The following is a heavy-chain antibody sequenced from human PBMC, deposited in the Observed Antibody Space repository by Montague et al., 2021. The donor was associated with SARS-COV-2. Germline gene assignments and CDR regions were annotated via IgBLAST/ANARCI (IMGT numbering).Heavy chain of an antibody. CDR3: ARHLVYCSSTSCYEGRFDP. CDR1: GGSLLRSSYY. Sequence: SETLSLTCTVSGGSLLRSSYYWGWIRQPPGTFLEWIGSIYYSGSTYYTHALKSRVTISVDTSKNQFALKLSSVTAADTAVYYCARHLVYCSSTSCYEGRFDPWGQGTLVTVSS. D-gene: IGHD2-2*01. CDR2: IYYSGST. V-gene: IGHV4-39*01. J-gene: IGHJ5*02.